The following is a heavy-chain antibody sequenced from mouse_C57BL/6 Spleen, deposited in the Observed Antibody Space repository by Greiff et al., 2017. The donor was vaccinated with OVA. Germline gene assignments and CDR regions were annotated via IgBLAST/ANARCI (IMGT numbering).Heavy chain of an antibody. CDR1: GFTFSSYA. CDR3: ARDYDGSSYYFDD. V-gene: IGHV5-4*01. J-gene: IGHJ2*01. Sequence: EVKLVESGGGLVKPGGSLKLSCAASGFTFSSYAMSWVRQTPEKRLEWVATISDGGSYTYYPDNVKGRFTISRDNAKNNLYLQMSHRKAEDTAMDYGARDYDGSSYYFDDRGQGTTLTVSS. D-gene: IGHD1-1*01. CDR2: ISDGGSYT.